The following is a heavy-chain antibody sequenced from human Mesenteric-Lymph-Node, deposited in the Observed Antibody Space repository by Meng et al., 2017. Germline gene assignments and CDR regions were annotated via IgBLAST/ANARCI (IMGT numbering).Heavy chain of an antibody. D-gene: IGHD6-19*01. CDR2: IKEDGGEK. Sequence: AGSLRLSCAASGFTISSYSMNWVRQAPGKGLEWVAQIKEDGGEKYYVDSVKGRFTISRDNAKNSLYLQMNSLRAEDTAVYYCARRAVDGTSDYWGQGTLVTVSS. J-gene: IGHJ4*02. CDR3: ARRAVDGTSDY. V-gene: IGHV3-7*01. CDR1: GFTISSYS.